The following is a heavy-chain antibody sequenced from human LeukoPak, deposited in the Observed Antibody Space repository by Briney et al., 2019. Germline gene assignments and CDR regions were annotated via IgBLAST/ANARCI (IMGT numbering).Heavy chain of an antibody. D-gene: IGHD5-12*01. CDR2: IYHSGST. CDR1: GGSISSGGYS. CDR3: ARTVKDGYNAGMDY. J-gene: IGHJ4*02. Sequence: PSQTLSLTCAVSGGSISSGGYSWSWIRQPPGKGLEWIGYIYHSGSTYYNPSLKSRVTISVDRSKNQFSLKLSSVTAADTAVYYCARTVKDGYNAGMDYWGQGTLVTVSS. V-gene: IGHV4-30-2*01.